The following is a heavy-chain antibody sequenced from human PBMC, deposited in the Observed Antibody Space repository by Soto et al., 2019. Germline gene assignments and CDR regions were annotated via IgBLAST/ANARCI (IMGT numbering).Heavy chain of an antibody. J-gene: IGHJ6*02. CDR1: GFTFSSYA. V-gene: IGHV3-23*01. D-gene: IGHD3-3*01. CDR2: ISGSGGST. Sequence: EVQLLESGGGLVQPGGSLRLSCAASGFTFSSYAMSWVRQAPGKGLEWVSAISGSGGSTYYADSVKGRFTISRDNSKNTLYLQMNSLRAEDTAVYYCAKARIIDFWSGYYHYYYGMDVWGQGTTVTVSS. CDR3: AKARIIDFWSGYYHYYYGMDV.